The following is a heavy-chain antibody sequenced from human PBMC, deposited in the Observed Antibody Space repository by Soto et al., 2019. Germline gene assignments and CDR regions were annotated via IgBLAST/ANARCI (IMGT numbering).Heavy chain of an antibody. V-gene: IGHV3-73*01. J-gene: IGHJ6*02. CDR3: TRPATVTTRVGKYYYYYGMDV. CDR1: GFTFSGSA. CDR2: IRSKANSYAT. Sequence: EVQLVESGGGLVQPGGSLKLSCAASGFTFSGSAMHWVRQASGKGLEWVGRIRSKANSYATAYAASVKGRFTISRDDSKXXAXLXXNSLKTEDTAVYYCTRPATVTTRVGKYYYYYGMDVWGQGTTVTVSS. D-gene: IGHD4-4*01.